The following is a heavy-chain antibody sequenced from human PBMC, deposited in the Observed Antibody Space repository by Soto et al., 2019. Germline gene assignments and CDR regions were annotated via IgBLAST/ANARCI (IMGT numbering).Heavy chain of an antibody. V-gene: IGHV4-39*01. J-gene: IGHJ5*02. D-gene: IGHD3-10*01. CDR1: GGSISNSGNY. CDR3: ARRNTLYDSESSRFDP. Sequence: SETLSLTCSVSGGSISNSGNYWGWIRRPPGKGLEWIGTMDYSGGTSYNPSLKSRVTISADTSNNQFSLRLSSVTAADTAVYYCARRNTLYDSESSRFDPWGQGALVTVSS. CDR2: MDYSGGT.